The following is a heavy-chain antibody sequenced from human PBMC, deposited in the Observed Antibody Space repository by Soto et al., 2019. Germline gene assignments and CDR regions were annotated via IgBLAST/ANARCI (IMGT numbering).Heavy chain of an antibody. CDR3: ARGPSSGAFDY. CDR2: INPDNGNT. D-gene: IGHD3-10*01. J-gene: IGHJ4*02. CDR1: GYNFRTYY. V-gene: IGHV1-3*01. Sequence: ASVKVSCKSSGYNFRTYYLHWMLQAPGQRLEWIGWINPDNGNTRYSQTFQGRVTLTRDTSANSVYMELSSLTSEDTAMYYCARGPSSGAFDYWGQGTLVTVSS.